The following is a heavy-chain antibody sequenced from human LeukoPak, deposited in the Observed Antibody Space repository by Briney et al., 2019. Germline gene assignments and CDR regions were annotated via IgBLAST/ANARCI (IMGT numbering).Heavy chain of an antibody. D-gene: IGHD4-23*01. J-gene: IGHJ2*01. CDR2: IYYSGST. Sequence: SETLSLTCTVSGGSISSGGYYWSWIRQHPGRGLEWIGYIYYSGSTYYNPSLKSRVTISVDTSKNQFSLKLSSVTAADTAVYYCARDRYTVVSWYFDLWGRGTLVTVSS. CDR3: ARDRYTVVSWYFDL. V-gene: IGHV4-31*03. CDR1: GGSISSGGYY.